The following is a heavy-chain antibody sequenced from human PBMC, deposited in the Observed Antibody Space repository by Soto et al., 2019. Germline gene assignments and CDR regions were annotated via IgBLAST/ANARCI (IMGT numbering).Heavy chain of an antibody. D-gene: IGHD2-15*01. CDR1: GFTLSGYA. V-gene: IGHV3-64*04. J-gene: IGHJ3*02. CDR3: VREPRYCSGGSCSIMGDAFDI. Sequence: PGGSLRLSCAASGFTLSGYAMDWVRQAPGKGLEYVSGISSNGVGTDYADSVRGRFSISTDSSKNALYLQMNSLRAEDSAVYYCVREPRYCSGGSCSIMGDAFDIWGQGTMVTVSS. CDR2: ISSNGVGT.